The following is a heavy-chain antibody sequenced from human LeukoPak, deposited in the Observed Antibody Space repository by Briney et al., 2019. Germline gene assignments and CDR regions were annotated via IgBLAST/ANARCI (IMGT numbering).Heavy chain of an antibody. CDR1: GFTFSSYA. CDR2: ISYDGSNK. V-gene: IGHV3-30*14. J-gene: IGHJ4*02. CDR3: VRRAPGFSSGWLDY. Sequence: PGGSLRLSCAASGFTFSSYAMHWVRQAPGKGLEWVAVISYDGSNKYYADSVKGRFTISRDNLKNTLYLQMGSLRAEDMALYYCVRRAPGFSSGWLDYWGQGTLVTVSS. D-gene: IGHD6-19*01.